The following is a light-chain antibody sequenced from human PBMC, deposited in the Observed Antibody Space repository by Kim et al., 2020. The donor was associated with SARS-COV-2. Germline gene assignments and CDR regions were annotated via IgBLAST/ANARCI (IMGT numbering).Light chain of an antibody. V-gene: IGLV2-23*02. CDR1: SSDIGSYNV. Sequence: GQSITISCTGTSSDIGSYNVLSWYQQHPGKAPKLMIYYVTKRPSGVSDRFSGSKSGNTASLTISGLQTEDEADYFYCSHAHTSVLVFGGGTQLTVL. J-gene: IGLJ2*01. CDR2: YVT. CDR3: CSHAHTSVLV.